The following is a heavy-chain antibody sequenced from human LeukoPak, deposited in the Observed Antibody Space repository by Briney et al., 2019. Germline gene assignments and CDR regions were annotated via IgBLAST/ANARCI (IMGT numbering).Heavy chain of an antibody. D-gene: IGHD5-24*01. CDR1: GFTFSSYS. J-gene: IGHJ4*02. V-gene: IGHV3-21*01. CDR3: ARGDGYNSHFDY. CDR2: ISSSSSYI. Sequence: GGSLRLSCAASGFTFSSYSMSWVRQAPGKGLEWVSSISSSSSYIYYADSVKGRFTISRDNAKNSLYLQMNSLRAEDTAVYYCARGDGYNSHFDYWGQGTLVTVSS.